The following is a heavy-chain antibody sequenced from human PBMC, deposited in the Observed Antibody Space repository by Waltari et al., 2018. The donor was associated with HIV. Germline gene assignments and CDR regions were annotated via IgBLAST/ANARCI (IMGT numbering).Heavy chain of an antibody. J-gene: IGHJ6*02. CDR3: ARDSDFWSGYSLSVTYGMDV. V-gene: IGHV1-69*01. Sequence: QVQLVQSGAEVKKPGSSVKVSCKASGGTFSSYAISWVRQAPGQGLEWMGGIIPTFGTANYAQKFQGRVTITADESTSTAYMELSSLRSEDTAVYYCARDSDFWSGYSLSVTYGMDVWGQGTTVTVSS. D-gene: IGHD3-3*01. CDR1: GGTFSSYA. CDR2: IIPTFGTA.